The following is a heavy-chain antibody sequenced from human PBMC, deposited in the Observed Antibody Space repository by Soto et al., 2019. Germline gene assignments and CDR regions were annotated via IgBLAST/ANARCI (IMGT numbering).Heavy chain of an antibody. D-gene: IGHD3-16*02. CDR1: GFTFSSYG. V-gene: IGHV3-30*18. J-gene: IGHJ3*02. CDR3: AKSLLRLGELSLSSGDAFDI. CDR2: ISYDGSNK. Sequence: PGGSLRLSCAASGFTFSSYGMHWVRQAPGKGLEWVAVISYDGSNKYYADSVKGRFTISRDNSKNTLYLQMNSLRAEDTAVYDCAKSLLRLGELSLSSGDAFDIWGQGTMVTVSS.